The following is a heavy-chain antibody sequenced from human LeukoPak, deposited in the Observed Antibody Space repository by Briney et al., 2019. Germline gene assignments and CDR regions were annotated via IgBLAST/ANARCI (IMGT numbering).Heavy chain of an antibody. CDR1: GFSFSRYG. V-gene: IGHV3-48*04. Sequence: GGSLRLSCAASGFSFSRYGMKWDRQAPGKGLEWLSYIRSSDSTTYYADSVKGRFTISRDNAKNSLYLQMDSLRVKDTAVYYCAKRADSSAHSFDYWGQGTLVTVSS. CDR3: AKRADSSAHSFDY. D-gene: IGHD3-22*01. J-gene: IGHJ4*02. CDR2: IRSSDSTT.